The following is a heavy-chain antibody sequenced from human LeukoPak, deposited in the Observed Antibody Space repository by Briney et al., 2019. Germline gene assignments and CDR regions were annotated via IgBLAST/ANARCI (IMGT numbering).Heavy chain of an antibody. CDR3: ARGDGYNSNY. Sequence: ASVKVSCTDSGGTFSSYTISWVRQAPGQRLEWMGRIIPILGIANYAQKFQGRVTITADKSTSTAYMELSSLRSEDTAVYYCARGDGYNSNYWGQGTLVTVSS. CDR1: GGTFSSYT. J-gene: IGHJ4*02. V-gene: IGHV1-69*02. D-gene: IGHD5-24*01. CDR2: IIPILGIA.